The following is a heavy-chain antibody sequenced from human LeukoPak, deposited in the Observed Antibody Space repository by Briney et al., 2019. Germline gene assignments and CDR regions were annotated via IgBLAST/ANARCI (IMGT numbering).Heavy chain of an antibody. V-gene: IGHV3-23*01. CDR2: ISGSGGST. J-gene: IGHJ4*02. CDR1: GFTFSSYG. CDR3: ARRGYTYGEFDY. D-gene: IGHD5-18*01. Sequence: GGSLRLSCAASGFTFSSYGMSWVRQAPGKGLEWVSAISGSGGSTFYVDSVKGRFTISRDNSKNTLYLQMNSLRAEDTAVYYCARRGYTYGEFDYWGQGTLVTVSS.